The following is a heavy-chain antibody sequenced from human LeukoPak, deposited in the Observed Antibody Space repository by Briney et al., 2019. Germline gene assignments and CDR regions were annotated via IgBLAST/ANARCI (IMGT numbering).Heavy chain of an antibody. CDR1: GFTFRSYE. Sequence: PGGSLRLSCAASGFTFRSYEMNWVRQAPGKGLEWVSYISSSGSTIYYADSVKGRFTISRDNAKNSLYLQMNSLRAEDTAVYYCARDHGAVAGTNGFDYWGQGTLVTVSS. J-gene: IGHJ4*02. CDR2: ISSSGSTI. V-gene: IGHV3-48*03. CDR3: ARDHGAVAGTNGFDY. D-gene: IGHD6-19*01.